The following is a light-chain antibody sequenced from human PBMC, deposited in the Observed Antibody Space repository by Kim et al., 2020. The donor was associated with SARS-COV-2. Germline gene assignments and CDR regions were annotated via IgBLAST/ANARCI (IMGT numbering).Light chain of an antibody. J-gene: IGLJ2*01. CDR2: RNY. Sequence: QRVTNSCTGSSSNIGAGYDVHWYQQLPGTAPKLLIYRNYNRPSGVPDRFSGSKSGTSASLAITGLQAEDEADYYCQSYDSSLSGVVFGGGTQLTVL. CDR1: SSNIGAGYD. CDR3: QSYDSSLSGVV. V-gene: IGLV1-40*01.